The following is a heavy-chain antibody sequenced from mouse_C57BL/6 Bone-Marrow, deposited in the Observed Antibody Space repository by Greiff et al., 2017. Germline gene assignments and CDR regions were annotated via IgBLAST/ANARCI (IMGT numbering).Heavy chain of an antibody. CDR3: ARYWTGFAY. CDR2: IYPGDGDT. Sequence: QVQLQQSGPELVKPGASVKISCKASGYAFSSSWMNWVKQRPGKGLEWIGRIYPGDGDTKYNGKFKGKATLTADKSSSTAYMQLSSLTSEDSAVYFCARYWTGFAYWGQGTLVTVSA. D-gene: IGHD4-1*01. CDR1: GYAFSSSW. V-gene: IGHV1-82*01. J-gene: IGHJ3*01.